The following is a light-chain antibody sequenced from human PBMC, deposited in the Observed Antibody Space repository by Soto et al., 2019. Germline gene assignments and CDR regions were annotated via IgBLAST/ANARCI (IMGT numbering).Light chain of an antibody. CDR3: SSYTSSSTLRV. Sequence: QSALTQPASVSGSPGQSITISCTGTSSDVGGYNYVSWYQQHPGKAPKLMIYDVSNRPSGVSNRFSGSKSGNTASLTISGLQAEDGADYYGSSYTSSSTLRVFGGGTKLTVL. V-gene: IGLV2-14*01. CDR2: DVS. CDR1: SSDVGGYNY. J-gene: IGLJ2*01.